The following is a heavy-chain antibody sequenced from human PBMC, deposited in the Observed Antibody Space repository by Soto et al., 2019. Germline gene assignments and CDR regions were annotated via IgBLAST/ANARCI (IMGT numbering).Heavy chain of an antibody. D-gene: IGHD3-3*01. CDR2: INHSGST. J-gene: IGHJ4*02. V-gene: IGHV4-34*01. CDR3: ARDRFDFWSGYPIYYFDY. Sequence: QPPGKGLEWIGEINHSGSTNYNPSLKSRVTISVDTSKNQFSLKLSSVTAADTAVYYCARDRFDFWSGYPIYYFDYWGQGTLVTVSS.